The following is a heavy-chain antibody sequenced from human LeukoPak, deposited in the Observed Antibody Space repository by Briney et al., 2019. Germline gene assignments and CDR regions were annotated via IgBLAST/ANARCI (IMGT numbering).Heavy chain of an antibody. Sequence: GGSLRLSCAVSGFTFDSYGMHWVRQAPGKGLEWVAVISHDGSTIYYADSVKGRFTISRDNAKNSLYLQMNSLRAEDTAVYYCAREGRGATTDEDNWFDPWGQGTLVTVSS. CDR1: GFTFDSYG. D-gene: IGHD1-26*01. J-gene: IGHJ5*02. CDR2: ISHDGSTI. CDR3: AREGRGATTDEDNWFDP. V-gene: IGHV3-30*03.